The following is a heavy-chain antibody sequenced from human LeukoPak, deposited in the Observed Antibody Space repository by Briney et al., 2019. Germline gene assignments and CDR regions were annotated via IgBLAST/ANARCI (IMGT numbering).Heavy chain of an antibody. D-gene: IGHD3-22*01. CDR2: IYSSGST. CDR1: GGSISSYY. Sequence: SETLSLTCTVSGGSISSYYWSWIRQPPGKGLEWIGYIYSSGSTSYNPSLKSRVTISVDTSKNQFSLKLSSVTAADTAVYYCARGGTYYYDSSGYPEYFQHWGQGTLVTVSS. J-gene: IGHJ1*01. CDR3: ARGGTYYYDSSGYPEYFQH. V-gene: IGHV4-59*12.